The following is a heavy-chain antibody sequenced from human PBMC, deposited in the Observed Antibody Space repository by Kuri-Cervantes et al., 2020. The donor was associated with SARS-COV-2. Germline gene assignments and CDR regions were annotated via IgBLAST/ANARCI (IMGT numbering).Heavy chain of an antibody. CDR1: GFTFSSYA. CDR2: ISGSGGST. D-gene: IGHD3-10*01. J-gene: IGHJ6*02. V-gene: IGHV3-23*01. Sequence: GGSLRLSCAASGFTFSSYAMSWVRQAPAKGLEWVSAISGSGGSTYYADSVKGRFTISRDNSKNTLYLQMNSLRAEDTAVYYCAKGISWFGELNIGVPYYYGMDVWGQGTTVTVSS. CDR3: AKGISWFGELNIGVPYYYGMDV.